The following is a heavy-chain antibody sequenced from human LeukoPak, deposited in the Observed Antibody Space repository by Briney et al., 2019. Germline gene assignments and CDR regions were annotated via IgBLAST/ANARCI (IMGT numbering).Heavy chain of an antibody. CDR2: ISWNNNKI. V-gene: IGHV3-9*01. CDR1: GFTFDDYA. CDR3: AKGMFHDSSGYYSQPFDY. J-gene: IGHJ4*02. Sequence: GGSLRLSCAASGFTFDDYAMHWVRQAPGKGLEWVSAISWNNNKIGYADSVKGRFTISRDNAKNSLYSQMNSLRAEGTALYYCAKGMFHDSSGYYSQPFDYWGQGTLVTVSS. D-gene: IGHD3-22*01.